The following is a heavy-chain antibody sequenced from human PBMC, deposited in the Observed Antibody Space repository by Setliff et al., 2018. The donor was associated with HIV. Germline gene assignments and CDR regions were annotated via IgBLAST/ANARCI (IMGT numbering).Heavy chain of an antibody. CDR2: IKTSGRT. CDR3: ALTGHRLLRGYMDV. J-gene: IGHJ6*03. CDR1: GRSIDDSY. Sequence: PSETLSLTCSVSGRSIDDSYWSWIRQSPGKGLEWIGFIKTSGRTNYNPSLKSRVTMSLDTSKKHFSLNLKSVTAADTAVYYCALTGHRLLRGYMDVWGKGTTVTVSS. D-gene: IGHD2-15*01. V-gene: IGHV4-4*09.